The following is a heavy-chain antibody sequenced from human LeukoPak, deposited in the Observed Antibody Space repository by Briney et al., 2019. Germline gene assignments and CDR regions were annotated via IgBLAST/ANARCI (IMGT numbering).Heavy chain of an antibody. CDR3: ARDPGLSYFDY. CDR2: IYYSGST. J-gene: IGHJ4*02. V-gene: IGHV4-59*01. Sequence: PSETLSLTCTVSGGSISSYFWSWIRQPPGKGLEWIGHIYYSGSTNYNPSLKSRVTISVDTSKNQFSLKLSSVTAADTAVYYCARDPGLSYFDYWGQGTLVTVSS. D-gene: IGHD4/OR15-4a*01. CDR1: GGSISSYF.